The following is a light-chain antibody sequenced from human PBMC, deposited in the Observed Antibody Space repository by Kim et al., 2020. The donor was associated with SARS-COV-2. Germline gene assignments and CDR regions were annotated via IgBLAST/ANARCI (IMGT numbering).Light chain of an antibody. CDR1: QSISSH. Sequence: DIQMTQSPSTLSASVGDRVTITCRTTQSISSHLNWYQQKPGRAPKLLISAASTLQGGAPSRFSGSGSETDFTLTISSLQPEDFANYFCQQSYITPFAFGPGTKVDIK. V-gene: IGKV1-39*01. CDR2: AAS. J-gene: IGKJ3*01. CDR3: QQSYITPFA.